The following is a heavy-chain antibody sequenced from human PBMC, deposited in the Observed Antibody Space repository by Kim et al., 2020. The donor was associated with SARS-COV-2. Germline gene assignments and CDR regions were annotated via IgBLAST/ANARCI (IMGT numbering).Heavy chain of an antibody. J-gene: IGHJ4*02. CDR3: ARGSKGQLVDYVDY. V-gene: IGHV5-10-1*01. D-gene: IGHD6-6*01. Sequence: IPSLQGHVTITADKSISTAYLQWSSLKASDTAMYYCARGSKGQLVDYVDYWGQGTLVTVSS.